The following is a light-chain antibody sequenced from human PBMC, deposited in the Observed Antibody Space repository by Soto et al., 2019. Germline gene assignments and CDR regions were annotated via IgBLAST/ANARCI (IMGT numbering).Light chain of an antibody. CDR1: QGISTY. CDR3: QKYNSVPWT. Sequence: DIQMTQSPSSLSASVGDRVTITCRASQGISTYLAWYQQKPRKVPKLLIYAASSLQSGVPSRFSGSGSGTDFTLTISSLQPEDGATYYCQKYNSVPWTFGQGTKVEIK. J-gene: IGKJ1*01. V-gene: IGKV1-27*01. CDR2: AAS.